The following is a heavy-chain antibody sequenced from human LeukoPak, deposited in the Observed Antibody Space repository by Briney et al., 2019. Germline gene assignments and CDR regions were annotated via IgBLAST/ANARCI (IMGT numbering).Heavy chain of an antibody. J-gene: IGHJ5*02. Sequence: SETLSLTCAVSGDSISSGYYWGWIRQPPGKGLEWIGSIYHSGSTYYNPSLKSRVTISVDTSKNQFSLKLSSVTAADTAVYYCAREDIVVVVAALVPNWFDPWGQGTLVTVSS. V-gene: IGHV4-38-2*02. D-gene: IGHD2-15*01. CDR2: IYHSGST. CDR3: AREDIVVVVAALVPNWFDP. CDR1: GDSISSGYY.